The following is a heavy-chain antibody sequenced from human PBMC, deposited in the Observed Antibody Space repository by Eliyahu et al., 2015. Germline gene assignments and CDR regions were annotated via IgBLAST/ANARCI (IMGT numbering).Heavy chain of an antibody. CDR3: ARVRTVGTYYFDY. CDR2: IHITSSYA. CDR1: GFTFSDYY. V-gene: IGHV3-11*06. Sequence: QVQLVDSGGGFVKAGGSLRLSCAASGFTFSDYYMSWIRQTPGKRLECVAYIHITSSYAIYAETVKGRFTISRDNAKHSLYLQMNSLRTEDTAVYYCARVRTVGTYYFDYWGQGTLVTVSS. D-gene: IGHD1-1*01. J-gene: IGHJ4*02.